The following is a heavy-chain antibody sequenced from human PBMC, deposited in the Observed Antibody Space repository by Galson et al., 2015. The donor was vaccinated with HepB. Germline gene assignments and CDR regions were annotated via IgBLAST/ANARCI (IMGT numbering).Heavy chain of an antibody. V-gene: IGHV4-31*03. CDR1: GGSISSGGSY. CDR2: IYYIGNT. D-gene: IGHD3-10*01. CDR3: ARDRDSGRHGAFDI. Sequence: TLSLTCSVSGGSISSGGSYWSWIRQHPGKGLEWIGYIYYIGNTYYNPSLKGRTTLSVDTSNNQFSLKLNSVTAADTAVYYCARDRDSGRHGAFDIWGQGTMVTVSS. J-gene: IGHJ3*02.